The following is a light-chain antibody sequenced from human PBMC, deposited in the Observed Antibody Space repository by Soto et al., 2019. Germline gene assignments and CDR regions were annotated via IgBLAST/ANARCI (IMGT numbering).Light chain of an antibody. Sequence: EIVLTQSPATLSLSPGERATLSCRASQSVSSYLAWYQQKPGQAPRRLIYDASNRATGIPARFSGSGSGTDFTLTISSLEPEDFAVYYCQQHNDWPATFGQGTRLEIK. V-gene: IGKV3-11*01. CDR2: DAS. CDR1: QSVSSY. CDR3: QQHNDWPAT. J-gene: IGKJ5*01.